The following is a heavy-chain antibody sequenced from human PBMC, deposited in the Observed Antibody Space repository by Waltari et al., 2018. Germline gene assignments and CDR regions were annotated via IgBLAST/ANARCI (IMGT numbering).Heavy chain of an antibody. V-gene: IGHV1-2*02. Sequence: QVQLVQSGAEVKTPGASVKLSCEAAGYAFTAYYFHWVRQAPGRGLEWMGYVDPHNGGISYAQRFQGRVTMTRDTSISTVYMELSGLTSDDTAVYYCAREVFRFDYWGQGALVTVSS. J-gene: IGHJ4*02. CDR3: AREVFRFDY. CDR1: GYAFTAYY. CDR2: VDPHNGGI.